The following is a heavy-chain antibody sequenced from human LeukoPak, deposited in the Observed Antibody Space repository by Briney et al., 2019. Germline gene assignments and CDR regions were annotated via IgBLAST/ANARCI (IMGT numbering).Heavy chain of an antibody. CDR2: INHSGST. D-gene: IGHD2-21*02. V-gene: IGHV4-34*01. CDR1: GGSFSGYY. Sequence: SETLSLTCAVYGGSFSGYYWSWIRQPPGKGLEWIGEINHSGSTNYNPSLKSRVTISLDTSKNQFSLKLSSVTAADTAVYYCARVADCGDDCYYSAFDIWGQGTMVTVSS. J-gene: IGHJ3*02. CDR3: ARVADCGDDCYYSAFDI.